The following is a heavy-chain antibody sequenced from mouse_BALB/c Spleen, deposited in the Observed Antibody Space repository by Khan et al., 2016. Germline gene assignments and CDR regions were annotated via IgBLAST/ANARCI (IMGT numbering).Heavy chain of an antibody. Sequence: VQLQQPGAELVKPGASVKLSCTASGFNIKDTYMHWVKQRPEQGLEWIGRIDPANGNTKYDPKFPGKATITADTSSNTAYLQLSSLTSEDTGVYYCARAPYYYDVGVAYWGQGTLVTGSA. CDR2: IDPANGNT. V-gene: IGHV14-3*02. J-gene: IGHJ3*01. CDR1: GFNIKDTY. CDR3: ARAPYYYDVGVAY. D-gene: IGHD2-4*01.